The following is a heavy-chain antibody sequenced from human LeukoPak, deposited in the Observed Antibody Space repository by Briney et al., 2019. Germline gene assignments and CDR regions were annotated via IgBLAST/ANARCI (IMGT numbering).Heavy chain of an antibody. J-gene: IGHJ4*02. CDR2: ISSSSSYI. V-gene: IGHV3-21*01. CDR3: AREDGSGSYYSN. D-gene: IGHD3-10*01. CDR1: GFTFSSYR. Sequence: GGSLRLSCAASGFTFSSYRMNWVRQAPGEGLEWVSSISSSSSYIYYADSVKGRFTISRDNAKNSLYLQMNSLRAEDTAVYYCAREDGSGSYYSNWGQGTLVTVSS.